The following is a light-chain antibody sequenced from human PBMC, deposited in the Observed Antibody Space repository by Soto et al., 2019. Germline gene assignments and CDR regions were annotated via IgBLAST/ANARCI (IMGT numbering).Light chain of an antibody. CDR1: QSISSY. CDR3: QQSSSTPRT. V-gene: IGKV1-39*01. Sequence: DIQMTQSPSSLSASVGDRVTITCRASQSISSYLNWYQQKPGKAPNLLIYAASSLQSWVPSRFSGSGSGTDFTLTISSLQPEDFATYYCQQSSSTPRTFGQGTKVEIK. J-gene: IGKJ1*01. CDR2: AAS.